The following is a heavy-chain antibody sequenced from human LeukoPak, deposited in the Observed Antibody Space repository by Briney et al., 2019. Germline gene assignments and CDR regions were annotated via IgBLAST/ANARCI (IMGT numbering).Heavy chain of an antibody. J-gene: IGHJ4*02. CDR3: ARELDYYDSSGYNNY. V-gene: IGHV4-39*02. D-gene: IGHD3-22*01. CDR1: GGSISSSSSY. Sequence: SETLSLTCTVSGGSISSSSSYWGWIRQPPGKGLEWIGSIYYSGSTYYTPSLKSRVTISVDTSKNQFSLKLSSVTAADTAVYYCARELDYYDSSGYNNYWGQGTLVTVSS. CDR2: IYYSGST.